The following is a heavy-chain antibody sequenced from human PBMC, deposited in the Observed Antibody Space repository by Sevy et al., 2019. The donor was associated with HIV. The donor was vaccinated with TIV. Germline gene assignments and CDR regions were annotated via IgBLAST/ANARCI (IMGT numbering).Heavy chain of an antibody. CDR1: GFTFSSYA. D-gene: IGHD2-2*01. Sequence: GGSLRLSCAASGFTFSSYAMSWVRQAPGKGLEWVSAISGSGGSTYYADSVKGRFTISRDNSKNTLYRQMNSLRAEDTAVDYCAKDHRGRAIVVVPAAMFYWGQGTLVTVSS. V-gene: IGHV3-23*01. CDR2: ISGSGGST. J-gene: IGHJ4*02. CDR3: AKDHRGRAIVVVPAAMFY.